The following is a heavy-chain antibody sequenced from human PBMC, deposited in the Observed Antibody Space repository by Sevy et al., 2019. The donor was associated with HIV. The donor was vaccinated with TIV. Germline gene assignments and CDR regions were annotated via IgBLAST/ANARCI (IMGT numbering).Heavy chain of an antibody. Sequence: GGSLRLSCAASGFTFSDHYVDWVRQAPGKGLEWVGRTRNRPNSYTTEYAASVEGRFTISRDDSMNSLYLQMNSLKTEDSAVYYCVRGPNCGVGGCQQISPYCLDVWGKGATVTVSS. CDR2: TRNRPNSYTT. CDR1: GFTFSDHY. J-gene: IGHJ6*03. CDR3: VRGPNCGVGGCQQISPYCLDV. V-gene: IGHV3-72*01. D-gene: IGHD2-21*01.